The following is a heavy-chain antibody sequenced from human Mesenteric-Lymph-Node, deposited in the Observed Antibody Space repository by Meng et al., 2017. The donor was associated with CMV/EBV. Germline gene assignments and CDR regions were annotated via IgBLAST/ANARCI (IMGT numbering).Heavy chain of an antibody. D-gene: IGHD6-13*01. CDR3: ARDMWGYSSSPHFDY. Sequence: GGSLRLSCAASGFTFSDYWMTWVRQAPGKGLEWVANIKEDGRVTYYVDSVKGRFTISRDNAKNSLYLQMNSLRAEDTAVYYCARDMWGYSSSPHFDYWGQGTLVTVSS. J-gene: IGHJ4*02. CDR1: GFTFSDYW. CDR2: IKEDGRVT. V-gene: IGHV3-7*01.